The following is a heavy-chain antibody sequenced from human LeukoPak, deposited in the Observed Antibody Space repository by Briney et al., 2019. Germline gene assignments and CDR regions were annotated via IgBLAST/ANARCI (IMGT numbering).Heavy chain of an antibody. CDR1: GFTFSDNY. V-gene: IGHV3-11*04. Sequence: GGSLRLSCAASGFTFSDNYMTWIRQAPGKGLEWVSYISNTGSTTYYADPVKGRFTISRDNAKNSLYLQMNSLRAEDTAVYYCASTANNNMWSEYHFDNWSQGSLVTVSS. CDR2: ISNTGSTT. J-gene: IGHJ4*02. D-gene: IGHD2-21*01. CDR3: ASTANNNMWSEYHFDN.